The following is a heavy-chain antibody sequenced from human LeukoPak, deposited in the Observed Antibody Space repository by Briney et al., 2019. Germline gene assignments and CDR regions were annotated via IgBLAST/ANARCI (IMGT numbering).Heavy chain of an antibody. D-gene: IGHD5-12*01. CDR3: AKGSGYDYYSWFDP. V-gene: IGHV3-9*01. CDR2: ISWNSDNI. Sequence: GRSLTLSCAASGFTFDDYAMHWVRQAPGKGREWVSGISWNSDNIGYAGSVKGRFTISRDNAKNSLFLQMNNLRAEDTALYYCAKGSGYDYYSWFDPWGQGTLVTVSS. J-gene: IGHJ5*02. CDR1: GFTFDDYA.